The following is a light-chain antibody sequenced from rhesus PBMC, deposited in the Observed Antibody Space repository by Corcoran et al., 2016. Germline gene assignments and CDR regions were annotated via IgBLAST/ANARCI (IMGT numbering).Light chain of an antibody. CDR3: QQHNSYPWT. CDR2: YAS. V-gene: IGKV1S14*01. J-gene: IGKJ1*01. CDR1: QGISNY. Sequence: DIQMTQSPSSLSASVGDTVTITCRASQGISNYLAWYQQKPGKAPKPLIYYASNWESGVPSRFSGSGAGTYFTLTITSLQPEDFATYYCQQHNSYPWTFGQGTKVEIK.